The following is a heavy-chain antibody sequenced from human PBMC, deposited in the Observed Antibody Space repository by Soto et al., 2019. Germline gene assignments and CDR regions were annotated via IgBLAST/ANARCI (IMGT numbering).Heavy chain of an antibody. CDR1: GFTFSSYS. Sequence: GSLRLSCAASGFTFSSYSMNWVRQAPGKGLEWISYISTTSSSIYYADSVKGRFTISRDNAKNSLFLQMNSLRDEDTAVYYCARKGVAFDYWGQGALVTVSS. J-gene: IGHJ4*02. D-gene: IGHD3-3*01. CDR3: ARKGVAFDY. V-gene: IGHV3-48*02. CDR2: ISTTSSSI.